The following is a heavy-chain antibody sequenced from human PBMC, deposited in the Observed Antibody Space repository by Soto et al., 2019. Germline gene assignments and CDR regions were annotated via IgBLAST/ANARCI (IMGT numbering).Heavy chain of an antibody. CDR3: TAGTYYYDSSGYYYDSRAFDI. D-gene: IGHD3-22*01. J-gene: IGHJ3*02. CDR1: GFTFSNAW. CDR2: IKSKTDGGTT. V-gene: IGHV3-15*01. Sequence: PGGSLRLSCAASGFTFSNAWMSWVRQAPGKGLEWVGRIKSKTDGGTTDYDAHVKSKNTISRDDSKNKLNQQIKNKKTEDTSVYYCTAGTYYYDSSGYYYDSRAFDIWGQGT.